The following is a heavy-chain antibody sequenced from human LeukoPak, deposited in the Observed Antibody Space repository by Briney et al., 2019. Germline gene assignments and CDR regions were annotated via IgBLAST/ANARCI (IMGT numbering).Heavy chain of an antibody. J-gene: IGHJ4*02. CDR1: GFTFSSYA. D-gene: IGHD6-13*01. CDR3: AKGTAYSSSWVDY. V-gene: IGHV3-23*01. Sequence: GGSLRLSCAASGFTFSSYAMSWVRQAPGKGLEGVSGISGSGGSNYADSVKGRFTISRDNFKNTLYLQMNSLRAEDTAVYYCAKGTAYSSSWVDYWGQGTLVTVSS. CDR2: ISGSGGS.